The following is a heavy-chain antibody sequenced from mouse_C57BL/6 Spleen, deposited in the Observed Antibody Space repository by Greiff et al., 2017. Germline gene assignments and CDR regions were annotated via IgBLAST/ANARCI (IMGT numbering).Heavy chain of an antibody. D-gene: IGHD1-1*01. Sequence: EVHLVESGGGLVKPGGSLKLSCAASGFTFSSYAMSWVRQTPGKRLEWVATISDGGSYTYYPDNVKGRFTISRDNAKNKLYLQMSHLKSEDTAMYYCASDGYSGSSYDYWGQGTTLTVSS. CDR1: GFTFSSYA. J-gene: IGHJ2*01. V-gene: IGHV5-4*01. CDR3: ASDGYSGSSYDY. CDR2: ISDGGSYT.